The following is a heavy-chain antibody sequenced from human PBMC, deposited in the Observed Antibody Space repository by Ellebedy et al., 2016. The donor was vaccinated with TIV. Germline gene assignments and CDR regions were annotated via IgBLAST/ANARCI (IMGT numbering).Heavy chain of an antibody. V-gene: IGHV4-59*01. J-gene: IGHJ4*02. CDR1: GGSISRYY. CDR3: ARIGVVSFGERPIDY. Sequence: SETLSLTCIVSGGSISRYYWSWIRQPPGRGLEWIGNIYYTGTTNYNPSLQSRVTISLDTSKNHFSLRLTSVTAADTAVYYCARIGVVSFGERPIDYWGQGTLVTVSS. CDR2: IYYTGTT. D-gene: IGHD3-10*01.